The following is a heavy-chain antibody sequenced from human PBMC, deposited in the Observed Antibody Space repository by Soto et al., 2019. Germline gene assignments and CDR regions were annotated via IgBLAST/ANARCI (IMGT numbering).Heavy chain of an antibody. V-gene: IGHV4-59*08. CDR1: GGSISSYY. Sequence: SETLSLTCTVSGGSISSYYWSWIRQPPGKGLEWIGYIYYSGSTNYNPSLKSRVTISVDTSKNQFSLKLSSVTAADTAVYYCAKSYYDFWSGYYGWFDPWGQGTMVTVS. CDR3: AKSYYDFWSGYYGWFDP. CDR2: IYYSGST. D-gene: IGHD3-3*01. J-gene: IGHJ5*02.